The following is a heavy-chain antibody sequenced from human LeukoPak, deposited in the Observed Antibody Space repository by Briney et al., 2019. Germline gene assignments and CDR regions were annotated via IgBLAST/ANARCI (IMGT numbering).Heavy chain of an antibody. Sequence: GGSLRLSCAASGFTFSTYTMSWVRQAPGKGPEWVSAISGSGGSTYYADSVKGRFTISRDNSKNTLYLQMNSLRAEDTAVYYCAKEGDYDNYFDYWGQGTLVTVSS. J-gene: IGHJ4*02. CDR1: GFTFSTYT. D-gene: IGHD4-17*01. CDR3: AKEGDYDNYFDY. CDR2: ISGSGGST. V-gene: IGHV3-23*01.